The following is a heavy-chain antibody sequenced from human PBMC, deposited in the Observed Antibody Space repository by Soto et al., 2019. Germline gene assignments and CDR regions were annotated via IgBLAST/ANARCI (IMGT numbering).Heavy chain of an antibody. V-gene: IGHV1-46*03. CDR1: GYTFITYY. Sequence: ASVKVSCKASGYTFITYYIYWLRQAPGQRLEWMGKINPSDGSTTYAQKVRGRVTMTRDTSAGTVYMELRSLGYEDSAVYYCAREGFGEPGNWFHPWGQGTQVTVSS. D-gene: IGHD3-10*01. CDR2: INPSDGST. J-gene: IGHJ5*02. CDR3: AREGFGEPGNWFHP.